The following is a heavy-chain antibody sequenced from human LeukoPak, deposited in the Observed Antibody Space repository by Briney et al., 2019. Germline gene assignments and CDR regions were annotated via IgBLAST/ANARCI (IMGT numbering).Heavy chain of an antibody. J-gene: IGHJ4*02. Sequence: GGSLRVSCSSAGFTFSSDAMSWVRQAPGKGLEWVSAISGSGGSTYYADSVKGRFTISRDNSKNTLYLQMNSLRAEDTAVYYCAKDLELDSSGYYLGFDYWGQGTLVTVSS. CDR1: GFTFSSDA. CDR3: AKDLELDSSGYYLGFDY. V-gene: IGHV3-23*01. D-gene: IGHD3-22*01. CDR2: ISGSGGST.